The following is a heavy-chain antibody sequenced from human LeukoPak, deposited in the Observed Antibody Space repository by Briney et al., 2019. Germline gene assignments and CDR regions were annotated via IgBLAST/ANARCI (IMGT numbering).Heavy chain of an antibody. CDR3: AKEGHYDILSGYYFQH. Sequence: PGGSLRLSCAASGFTFSSYGMHWVRQAPGKGLEWVAFIRYDGSNKYYADSVKGRFTISRDNSKNTLYLQMNSLRAEDTAVYYCAKEGHYDILSGYYFQHWGQGTLVTVSS. CDR2: IRYDGSNK. CDR1: GFTFSSYG. V-gene: IGHV3-30*02. D-gene: IGHD3-9*01. J-gene: IGHJ1*01.